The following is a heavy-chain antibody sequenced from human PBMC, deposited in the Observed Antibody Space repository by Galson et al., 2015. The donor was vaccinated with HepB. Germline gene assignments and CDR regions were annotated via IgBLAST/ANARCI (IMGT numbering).Heavy chain of an antibody. V-gene: IGHV3-30*03. CDR1: GFTFSPYA. CDR2: ISYDGSHQ. J-gene: IGHJ2*01. CDR3: ARDSGWYFDL. Sequence: SLRLSCAASGFTFSPYAMHWVRQAPGKGLEWVGIISYDGSHQYYGDSVKGRFTISRDNSKSTLYLQMHSLRGTDTAVYYCARDSGWYFDLWGRGTLVTVSS. D-gene: IGHD3-10*01.